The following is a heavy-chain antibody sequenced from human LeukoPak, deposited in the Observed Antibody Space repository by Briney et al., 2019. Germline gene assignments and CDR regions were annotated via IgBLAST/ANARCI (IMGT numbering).Heavy chain of an antibody. Sequence: GESLKISCTGSGYSFTNYWIAWVRQMPGKGLEWMGIIYPGDSESRYSPSFQGQVTFSADKSTSTAYLQWSSLKASDTAMYYCARLGYCSSTSCYAFDYWGQGTLVTVSS. J-gene: IGHJ4*02. V-gene: IGHV5-51*01. CDR3: ARLGYCSSTSCYAFDY. CDR1: GYSFTNYW. D-gene: IGHD2-2*01. CDR2: IYPGDSES.